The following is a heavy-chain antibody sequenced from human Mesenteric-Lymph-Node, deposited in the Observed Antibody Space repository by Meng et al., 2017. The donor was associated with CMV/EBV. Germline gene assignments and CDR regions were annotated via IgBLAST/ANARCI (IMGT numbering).Heavy chain of an antibody. Sequence: GESLKISCEASAFSFSTYWMTWVRQAPGKGLEWVANTNQDGSQKYYVDSVKGRFTISRDNAKNSLYLQMNSLRAEDTAVYYCAREWGGNSGFDYWGQGTLVT. V-gene: IGHV3-7*01. CDR2: TNQDGSQK. D-gene: IGHD4-23*01. J-gene: IGHJ4*02. CDR1: AFSFSTYW. CDR3: AREWGGNSGFDY.